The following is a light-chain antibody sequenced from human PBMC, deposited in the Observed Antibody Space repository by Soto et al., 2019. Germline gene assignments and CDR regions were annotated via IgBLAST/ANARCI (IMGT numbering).Light chain of an antibody. J-gene: IGKJ1*01. CDR1: QSVSSK. CDR2: GAS. V-gene: IGKV3-15*01. Sequence: EIRMTQFPATLSASPGGGATLSCRASQSVSSKLAWYQQKPGQAPRLLIYGASTRATGIQARFSGSGSGTEFTLIIRSLQSEDSAVYYCKQYNSWLWTFGQGTKVDIK. CDR3: KQYNSWLWT.